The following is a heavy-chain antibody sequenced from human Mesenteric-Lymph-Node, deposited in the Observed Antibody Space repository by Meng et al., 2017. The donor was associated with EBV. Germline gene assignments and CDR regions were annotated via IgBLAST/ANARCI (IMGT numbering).Heavy chain of an antibody. CDR1: GGSIAGGSY. D-gene: IGHD1-26*01. CDR3: ARRSGSYYGYFDY. Sequence: QGPLQGSGPGLVKPSQPVSLTCAVSGGSIAGGSYWSWVRQPPGKGLEWIAFIHYSGDTYYNPSLKSRLTISVDTSKDQFSLRLRSVTAADTAVYYCARRSGSYYGYFDYWGQGTLVTVPS. V-gene: IGHV4-30-4*01. CDR2: IHYSGDT. J-gene: IGHJ4*02.